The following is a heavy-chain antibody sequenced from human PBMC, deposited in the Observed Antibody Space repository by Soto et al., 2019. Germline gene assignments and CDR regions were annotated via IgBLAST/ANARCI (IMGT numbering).Heavy chain of an antibody. Sequence: NPSETLSLTCSASGLSINSDYWSWLRQPPGKGLEWIGHIYNGGITKYNPSLTSRVIISVDMSKSQVSLKLASVTAADTAVYYCAQSTGWPGFDFWGQGVLVTVSS. V-gene: IGHV4-59*13. CDR3: AQSTGWPGFDF. J-gene: IGHJ4*02. CDR2: IYNGGIT. D-gene: IGHD2-2*01. CDR1: GLSINSDY.